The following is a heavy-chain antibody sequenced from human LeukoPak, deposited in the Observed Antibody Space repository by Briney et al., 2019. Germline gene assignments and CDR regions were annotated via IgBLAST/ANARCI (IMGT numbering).Heavy chain of an antibody. CDR2: IIPIFGTA. Sequence: SVKVSCKASGGTFSSYAISWVRQAPGQGLEWMGGIIPIFGTANYAQKFQGRVTITTDESTSTAYMELSSLRSEDTAVYYCATSGYCSSTSCYDVDYWGQGALVTVSS. CDR1: GGTFSSYA. D-gene: IGHD2-2*01. J-gene: IGHJ4*02. V-gene: IGHV1-69*05. CDR3: ATSGYCSSTSCYDVDY.